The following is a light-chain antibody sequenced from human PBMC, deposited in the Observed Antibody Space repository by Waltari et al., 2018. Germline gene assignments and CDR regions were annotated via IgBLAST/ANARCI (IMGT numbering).Light chain of an antibody. CDR1: QSLRRY. V-gene: IGKV3-11*01. CDR2: DVS. J-gene: IGKJ1*01. Sequence: EIVLTQSPATLSLSPGARATLSCRASQSLRRYLAWYQQKPGQAPRLLIYDVSNRATGIPARFSGRGSGTDCTLTIRSLEPEDFAVYDCRQRSNWPGTFGQGTRVEIK. CDR3: RQRSNWPGT.